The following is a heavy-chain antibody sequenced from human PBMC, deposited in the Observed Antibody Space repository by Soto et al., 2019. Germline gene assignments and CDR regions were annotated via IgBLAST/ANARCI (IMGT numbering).Heavy chain of an antibody. CDR2: IYYSGST. D-gene: IGHD2-8*01. V-gene: IGHV4-59*01. J-gene: IGHJ6*03. CDR3: ARGGYCTNGVCYDYYYYYMDV. Sequence: PSETLSLTCTVPGGSISSYYWSWIRQPPGKGLEWIGYIYYSGSTNYNPSLKSRVTISVDTSKNQFSLKLSSVTAADTAVYYCARGGYCTNGVCYDYYYYYMDVWGKGTTVTASS. CDR1: GGSISSYY.